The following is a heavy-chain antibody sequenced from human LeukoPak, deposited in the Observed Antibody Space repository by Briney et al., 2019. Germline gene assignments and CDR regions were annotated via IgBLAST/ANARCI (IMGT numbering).Heavy chain of an antibody. Sequence: GGALRVSCTASGFTFSTNGMKGVGQAAGKGGEGVAYISGAGTTIYYANSVGGRFTISRDNAKDPLFLQMNGLTAADPAVYYCARRALDSYFDYWGQGSLVVVSS. V-gene: IGHV3-48*03. CDR3: ARRALDSYFDY. CDR2: ISGAGTTI. J-gene: IGHJ4*02. CDR1: GFTFSTNG.